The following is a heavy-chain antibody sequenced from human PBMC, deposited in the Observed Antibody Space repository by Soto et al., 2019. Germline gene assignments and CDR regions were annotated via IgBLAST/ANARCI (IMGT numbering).Heavy chain of an antibody. J-gene: IGHJ5*02. Sequence: SETLSLTCTVSGGSISSPSYYWGWIRQPPGKGLQWIGNIYHSGSTNYNPSLKSRVTISVDTSKNQFSLKLSSVTAADTAVYYCARTFSSWSSYWFDPWGQGTLVTVSS. CDR3: ARTFSSWSSYWFDP. CDR2: IYHSGST. V-gene: IGHV4-61*01. D-gene: IGHD6-6*01. CDR1: GGSISSPSYY.